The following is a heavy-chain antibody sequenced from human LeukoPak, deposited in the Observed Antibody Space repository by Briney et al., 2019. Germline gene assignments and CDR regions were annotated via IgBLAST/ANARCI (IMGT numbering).Heavy chain of an antibody. V-gene: IGHV5-51*01. D-gene: IGHD1-26*01. CDR3: ARLGYSGSYFGAFDI. CDR1: GSSYTTYW. Sequence: GAPLKISCKGSGSSYTTYWIAWVRQMPGKGLEWMGILYPGNSDTRYSPSFQGQVTISVDKSITTAYLQWSSLTASDTAMYYCARLGYSGSYFGAFDIWGQGTVVTVSP. J-gene: IGHJ3*02. CDR2: LYPGNSDT.